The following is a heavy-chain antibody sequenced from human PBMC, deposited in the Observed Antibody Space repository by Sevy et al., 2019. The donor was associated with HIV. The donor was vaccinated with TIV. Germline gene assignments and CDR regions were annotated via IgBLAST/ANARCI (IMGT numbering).Heavy chain of an antibody. D-gene: IGHD3-10*01. Sequence: SETLSLTCAVYGGSFSGYYWSWIRQPPGKGLEWIGEINHSGSTNYNPSLKSRVTISVDTSKNQFSLKLRSVTAADTAVYYCARGIYYYGSGSYFRRPKNWFDPWGQGTLVTVSS. V-gene: IGHV4-34*01. CDR1: GGSFSGYY. CDR3: ARGIYYYGSGSYFRRPKNWFDP. CDR2: INHSGST. J-gene: IGHJ5*02.